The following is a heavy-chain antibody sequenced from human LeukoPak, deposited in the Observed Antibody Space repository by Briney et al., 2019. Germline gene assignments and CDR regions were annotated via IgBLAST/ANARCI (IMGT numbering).Heavy chain of an antibody. CDR1: GFTFSSYG. CDR2: ISYDGSNK. CDR3: SLAATTFDY. D-gene: IGHD1-1*01. Sequence: GRSLRLSCAVSGFTFSSYGMHWVRQTPGKGLEWVAVISYDGSNKYHADSVKGRFTISRDNSKNTLYLQMNSLRAEDTAVYYCSLAATTFDYWGQGTLVTVSS. V-gene: IGHV3-30*03. J-gene: IGHJ4*02.